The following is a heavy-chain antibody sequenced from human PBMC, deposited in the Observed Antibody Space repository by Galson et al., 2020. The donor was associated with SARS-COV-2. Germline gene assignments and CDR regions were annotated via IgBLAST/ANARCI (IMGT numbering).Heavy chain of an antibody. CDR2: IYYSGST. Sequence: SETLSLTCTVSGGSISSSSYYWGWIRQPPGKGLEWIGSIYYSGSTYYNPSLKSRVTISVDTSKNQFSLKLSSVTAADTAVYYCARHSLYYGSGSYPDWFDPWGQGTLVTVSS. CDR3: ARHSLYYGSGSYPDWFDP. D-gene: IGHD3-10*01. CDR1: GGSISSSSYY. V-gene: IGHV4-39*01. J-gene: IGHJ5*02.